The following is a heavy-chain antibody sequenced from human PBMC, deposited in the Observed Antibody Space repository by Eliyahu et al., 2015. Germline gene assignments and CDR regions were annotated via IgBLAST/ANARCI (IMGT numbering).Heavy chain of an antibody. J-gene: IGHJ6*02. CDR1: GFSLSTSGXC. CDR3: AREQQQLGVLGYFYGIDV. CDR2: IDWNDNK. Sequence: QVTLRESGPALVKPTQTLTLTCTFSGFSLSTSGXCVSWIRQPPGRALEWLARIDWNDNKYYSTSLKTRLTISKDTSKNQVVLTMTNMDPVDAATYYCAREQQQLGVLGYFYGIDVWGQGTTVTVSS. D-gene: IGHD6-13*01. V-gene: IGHV2-70*15.